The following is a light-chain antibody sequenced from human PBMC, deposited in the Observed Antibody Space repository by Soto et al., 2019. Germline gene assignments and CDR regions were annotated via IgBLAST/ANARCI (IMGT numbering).Light chain of an antibody. CDR2: DVN. CDR1: SSDVGGYNY. V-gene: IGLV2-14*01. Sequence: QSALTQPASVSGSPGQSITISCTGTSSDVGGYNYVSWYQQNPGKAPKLMIYDVNNRPSGVSYRFSGSKSGNTASLTISGLQAEDEADCYCSSYTSSSTRVFGTGTKLTVL. CDR3: SSYTSSSTRV. J-gene: IGLJ1*01.